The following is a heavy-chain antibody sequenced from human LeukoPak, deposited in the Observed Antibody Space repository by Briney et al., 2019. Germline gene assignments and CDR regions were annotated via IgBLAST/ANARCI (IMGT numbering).Heavy chain of an antibody. V-gene: IGHV3-21*01. Sequence: GGSLRLSCAASGFTFSSYSMNWVRQAPGKGLEWVSSISSSSSYIYYADSVKGRFTISRDNAKNSLYLQMNSLRAEDTAVYYCARGSMVRGVGVFTIWGQGTMVTVSS. CDR3: ARGSMVRGVGVFTI. CDR2: ISSSSSYI. J-gene: IGHJ3*02. D-gene: IGHD3-10*01. CDR1: GFTFSSYS.